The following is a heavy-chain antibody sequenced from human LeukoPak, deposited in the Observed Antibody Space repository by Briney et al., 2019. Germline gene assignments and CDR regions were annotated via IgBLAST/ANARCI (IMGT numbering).Heavy chain of an antibody. V-gene: IGHV7-4-1*04. CDR3: ARGRGSSARLGYYYYYIDV. CDR2: INTNSGTP. CDR1: GYTFTDHT. Sequence: ASVKVSCKASGYTFTDHTMNWVRQAPGQGLEWMGWINTNSGTPAYAQGFTGRFVFSLDTSVSMAYLQISSLKAEDTAVYYCARGRGSSARLGYYYYYIDVWGKGTTVTVSS. J-gene: IGHJ6*03. D-gene: IGHD1-26*01.